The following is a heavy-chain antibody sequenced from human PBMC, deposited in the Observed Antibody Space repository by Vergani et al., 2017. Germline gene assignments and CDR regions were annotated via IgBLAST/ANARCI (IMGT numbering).Heavy chain of an antibody. CDR3: AKDWHSSGWYRYYYYYYYMDV. J-gene: IGHJ6*03. V-gene: IGHV3-9*01. Sequence: EVQLVESGGGLVQPGRSLRLSCAASGFTFDDYAMHWVRQAPGKGLEWVSGISWNSGSIGYADSVKGRFTISRDNAKNSLYLQMNSLRAEDTALYYCAKDWHSSGWYRYYYYYYYMDVWGKGTTVTVSS. D-gene: IGHD6-19*01. CDR1: GFTFDDYA. CDR2: ISWNSGSI.